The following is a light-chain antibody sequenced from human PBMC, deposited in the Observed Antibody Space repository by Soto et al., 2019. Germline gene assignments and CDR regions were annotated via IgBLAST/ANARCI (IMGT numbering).Light chain of an antibody. CDR3: QVSGRSALYT. J-gene: IGKJ2*01. Sequence: EVVLTQSPVTLSLSPGERATLSCRASQSFRGLLAWYQQKPGQAPRLLIYDAYNRATGIPPRFSGGGSGTDFTLTISRLEPEDFAVYYCQVSGRSALYTFGQGTRLEIK. CDR1: QSFRGL. V-gene: IGKV3-11*01. CDR2: DAY.